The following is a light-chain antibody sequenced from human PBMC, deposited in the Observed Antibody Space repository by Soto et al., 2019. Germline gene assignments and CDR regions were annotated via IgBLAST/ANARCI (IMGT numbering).Light chain of an antibody. CDR2: GAS. CDR1: QSVSSS. J-gene: IGKJ5*01. CDR3: QHYHGWPIT. V-gene: IGKV3-15*01. Sequence: EIVLTQSPGTLSLSPGERATLSCMASQSVSSSFLGWYQQKPGQAPRLLIYGASTRATGIPARFSGSGSGTEFTLTISSLQSEDFAVYYCQHYHGWPITFGQGTRLEIK.